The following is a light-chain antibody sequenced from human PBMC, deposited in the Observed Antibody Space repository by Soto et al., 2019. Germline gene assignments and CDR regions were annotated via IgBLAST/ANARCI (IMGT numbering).Light chain of an antibody. CDR2: AAS. Sequence: EIVLTQSAGTLSLSPGEGATLSCRASQTVSGSYLAWFQQKPGQTPRLLIYAASTRAAGVPVRFSGSGSGTDFSLTINRLELEDFAVYYCQHYGPAPWTFGQGTKVEIK. CDR1: QTVSGSY. CDR3: QHYGPAPWT. V-gene: IGKV3-20*01. J-gene: IGKJ1*01.